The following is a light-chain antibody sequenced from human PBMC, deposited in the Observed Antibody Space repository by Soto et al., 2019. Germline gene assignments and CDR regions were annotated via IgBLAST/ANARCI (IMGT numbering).Light chain of an antibody. V-gene: IGKV3-20*01. CDR2: GAS. CDR3: QQYGHSPPYT. CDR1: QTVDSKF. J-gene: IGKJ2*01. Sequence: EIVLTQSPGNLSLSPGETATLSCRASQTVDSKFLAWFQQRPGQAPRLLIYGASNRASGLPERFSGSGSGRDFTLTITRLEPGDFAVYFCQQYGHSPPYTFGQGTRLEPK.